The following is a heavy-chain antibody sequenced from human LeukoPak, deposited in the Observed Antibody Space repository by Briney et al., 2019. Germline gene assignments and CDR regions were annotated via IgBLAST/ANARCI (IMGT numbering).Heavy chain of an antibody. CDR3: ARDSGRREDY. CDR1: GFTFSNYW. Sequence: GGSLRLSCAASGFTFSNYWMTWVRQAPGKGLEWVANINQDESDKYHVDSVKGRFTISGDNAKNSLYLQMNSLRAEDTAVYYCARDSGRREDYWGQGTLVTVSS. CDR2: INQDESDK. J-gene: IGHJ4*02. D-gene: IGHD1-1*01. V-gene: IGHV3-7*01.